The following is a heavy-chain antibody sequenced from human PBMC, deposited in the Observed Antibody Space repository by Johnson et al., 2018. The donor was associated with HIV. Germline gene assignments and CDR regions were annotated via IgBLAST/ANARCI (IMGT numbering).Heavy chain of an antibody. CDR2: INWNGGST. J-gene: IGHJ3*02. CDR3: AKDRGRLISYGLDAFDI. V-gene: IGHV3-20*03. D-gene: IGHD5-18*01. Sequence: WVRQAPGKGLEWVSGINWNGGSTGYADSVKGRLTISRDNAKNSVYLQMNSLRVEDTAVYYCAKDRGRLISYGLDAFDIWGQGTMVTVSS.